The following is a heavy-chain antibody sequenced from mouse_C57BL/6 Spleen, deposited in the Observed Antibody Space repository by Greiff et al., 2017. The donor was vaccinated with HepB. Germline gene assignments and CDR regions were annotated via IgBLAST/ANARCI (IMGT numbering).Heavy chain of an antibody. J-gene: IGHJ1*03. Sequence: QVHVKQSGPELVKPGASVKISCKASGYTFTDYYINWVKQRPGQGLEWIGWIFPGSGSTYYNEKFKGKATLTVDKSSSTAYMLLSSLTSEDSAVYFCARARLRDLWYFDVWGTGTTVTVSS. CDR3: ARARLRDLWYFDV. CDR1: GYTFTDYY. CDR2: IFPGSGST. V-gene: IGHV1-75*01. D-gene: IGHD3-2*02.